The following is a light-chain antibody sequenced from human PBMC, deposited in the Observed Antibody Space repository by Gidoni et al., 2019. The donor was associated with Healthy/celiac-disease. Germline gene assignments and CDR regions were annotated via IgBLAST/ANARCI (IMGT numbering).Light chain of an antibody. J-gene: IGKJ1*01. CDR3: QQYNNWPRT. V-gene: IGKV3-15*01. CDR1: QSVSSN. Sequence: IVMTQSPATRSVSPGERATLSGRARQSVSSNLAWYQQKPGQAPTLLIYGASTRATGIPARFSGSGSGTEFTITISSLQSEDFAVYYCQQYNNWPRTFGQGTKVEIK. CDR2: GAS.